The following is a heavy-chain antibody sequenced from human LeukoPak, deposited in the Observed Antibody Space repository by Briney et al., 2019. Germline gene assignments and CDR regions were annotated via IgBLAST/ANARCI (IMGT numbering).Heavy chain of an antibody. CDR2: IKQDGSEK. CDR1: GFTFSSYW. J-gene: IGHJ4*02. Sequence: GGSLRLSCAASGFTFSSYWMSWVRQAPGKGLEWVANIKQDGSEKYYVDSVKGRFTISRDNAKNSLYLQMNSLRAEDTAVYYCARLGANDYDSSGYYYNWGQGTLVTVSS. CDR3: ARLGANDYDSSGYYYN. V-gene: IGHV3-7*01. D-gene: IGHD3-22*01.